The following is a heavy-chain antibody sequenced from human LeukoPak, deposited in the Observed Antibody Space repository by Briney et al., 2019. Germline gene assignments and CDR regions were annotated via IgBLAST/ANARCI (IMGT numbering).Heavy chain of an antibody. D-gene: IGHD4-17*01. CDR2: IIPSGGST. CDR3: ARGDTVTTPLNRLVY. CDR1: GYTFASYC. J-gene: IGHJ4*02. Sequence: ASVKVSCTASGYTFASYCIHWVRQAPGQGLEWMGVIIPSGGSTTYAQKFQDRVTMTRDTSMSTVYMELSSLRSEDTAVYYCARGDTVTTPLNRLVYWGQGTLVTVSS. V-gene: IGHV1-46*01.